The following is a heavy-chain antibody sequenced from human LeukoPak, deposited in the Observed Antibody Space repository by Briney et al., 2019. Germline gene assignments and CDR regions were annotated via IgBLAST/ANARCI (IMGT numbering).Heavy chain of an antibody. V-gene: IGHV4-34*01. CDR1: GGSFSGYY. CDR2: INHSGST. J-gene: IGHJ4*02. Sequence: SGTLSLTCAVYGGSFSGYYWSWIRQPPGKGLEWIGEINHSGSTNYNPSLKSRVTISVDTSKNQFSLNLTSVTAADTAVYYCARWGSIAVARFDYWGQGTLVTVSS. D-gene: IGHD6-6*01. CDR3: ARWGSIAVARFDY.